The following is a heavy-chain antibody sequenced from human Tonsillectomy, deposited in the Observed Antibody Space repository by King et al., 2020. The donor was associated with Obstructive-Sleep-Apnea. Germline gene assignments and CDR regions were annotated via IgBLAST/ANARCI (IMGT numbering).Heavy chain of an antibody. V-gene: IGHV5-51*01. CDR2: IYPGDSDT. D-gene: IGHD1-1*01. CDR1: GYRFAIYW. CDR3: ARRLAHDVDY. Sequence: QLVQSGAEVKKPGESLKISCKGSGYRFAIYWIGWVRQMPGKGLEWMGSIYPGDSDTRDSPSFQGLVTLSVDKSISTAYLQWSSLKASDTAMYFSARRLAHDVDYWGQGTLAT. J-gene: IGHJ4*02.